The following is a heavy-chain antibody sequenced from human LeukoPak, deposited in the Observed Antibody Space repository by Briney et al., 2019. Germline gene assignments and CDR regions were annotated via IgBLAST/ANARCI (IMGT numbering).Heavy chain of an antibody. Sequence: PSETLSLTCAVYGGSFSGYYWSWLRQPPGKGLEWIGEINHSGSTNYNPSLKSRITISVDTSKNQFSLKLVSVTAADTAVYYCARKASIRGGFHWGQGTLVTVSS. CDR2: INHSGST. CDR3: ARKASIRGGFH. D-gene: IGHD2-2*01. J-gene: IGHJ4*02. CDR1: GGSFSGYY. V-gene: IGHV4-34*01.